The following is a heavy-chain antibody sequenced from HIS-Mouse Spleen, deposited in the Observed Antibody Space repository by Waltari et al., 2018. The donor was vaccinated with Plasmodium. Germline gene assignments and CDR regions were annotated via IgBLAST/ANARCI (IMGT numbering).Heavy chain of an antibody. J-gene: IGHJ2*01. CDR3: ASSWYWYFDL. V-gene: IGHV3-7*01. D-gene: IGHD6-13*01. CDR1: GFTFRSDW. CDR2: IKQDGSEK. Sequence: EVQLVESGGGLVQPGGSLRLSCAASGFTFRSDWMSWVRQDPGKGLEWVANIKQDGSEKYYVDSVKGRFTISRDNAKNSLYLQMNSLRAEDTAVYYCASSWYWYFDLWGRGTLVTVSS.